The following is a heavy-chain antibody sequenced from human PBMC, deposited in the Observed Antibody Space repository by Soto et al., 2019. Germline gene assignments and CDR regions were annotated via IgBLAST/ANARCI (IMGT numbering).Heavy chain of an antibody. J-gene: IGHJ5*02. CDR1: GGSFSGYY. V-gene: IGHV4-34*01. CDR2: INHSGST. Sequence: QVQLQQRGAGLLKPSETLSLTCAVYGGSFSGYYWSWIRQPPGKGLEWIGEINHSGSTNYNPSLNGRVTISVDPCKNHSSMNLSSVTAADSALYYCARGISKYPLLYRLLYNWFDPWGQGTLVTVSS. CDR3: ARGISKYPLLYRLLYNWFDP. D-gene: IGHD2-2*02.